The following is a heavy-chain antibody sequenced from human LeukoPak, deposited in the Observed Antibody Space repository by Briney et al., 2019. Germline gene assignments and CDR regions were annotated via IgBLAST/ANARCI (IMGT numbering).Heavy chain of an antibody. D-gene: IGHD6-19*01. CDR1: GGSISSYY. V-gene: IGHV4-59*08. Sequence: SETLSLTCTVSGGSISSYYWSWIRQPPGKGLEWIGYIYYSGSTNCNPSLKSRVTISVDTSKNQFSLKLSSVTAADTAVYYCARHAAIGGSGWYGFDYWGQGTLVTVSS. J-gene: IGHJ4*02. CDR2: IYYSGST. CDR3: ARHAAIGGSGWYGFDY.